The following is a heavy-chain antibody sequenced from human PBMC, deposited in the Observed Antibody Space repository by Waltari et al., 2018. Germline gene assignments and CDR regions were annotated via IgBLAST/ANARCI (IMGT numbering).Heavy chain of an antibody. Sequence: QVQLQESGPGLVKPSETLSLTCTVSGGSVSSGSYYWSWIRQPPGKGLEWIGYIYYSGSTNYNPSLKSRVTISVDTSKNQFSLKLSSVTAADTAVYYCARWFRYGGEVYFDYWGQGTLVTVSS. J-gene: IGHJ4*02. CDR3: ARWFRYGGEVYFDY. D-gene: IGHD4-17*01. CDR2: IYYSGST. V-gene: IGHV4-61*01. CDR1: GGSVSSGSYY.